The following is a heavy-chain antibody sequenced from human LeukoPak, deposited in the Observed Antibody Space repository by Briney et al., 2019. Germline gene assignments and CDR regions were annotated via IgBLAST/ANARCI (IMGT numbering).Heavy chain of an antibody. Sequence: GGSLRLSCAASGFTFSSYAMHWVRQAPGKGLQWVAVISYDGSNKYYADSVKGRFTISRDNSKNTLYLQMNSLRAEDTAVYYCARVGATRGFFDYWGQGTLVTVSS. J-gene: IGHJ4*02. CDR3: ARVGATRGFFDY. CDR2: ISYDGSNK. D-gene: IGHD1-26*01. CDR1: GFTFSSYA. V-gene: IGHV3-30*04.